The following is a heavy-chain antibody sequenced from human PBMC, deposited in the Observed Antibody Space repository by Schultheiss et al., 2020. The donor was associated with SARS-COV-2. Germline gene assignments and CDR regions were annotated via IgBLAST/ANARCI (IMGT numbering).Heavy chain of an antibody. D-gene: IGHD2-8*01. Sequence: GGSLRLSCSASVFTFSSYEMNWVRQAPGKGLEWVSYISSSGSTIYYADSVKGRFTISRDNAKNSLYLQMNSLRAEDTAVYFCATQRYCPKGVCLWGNDYWGQGILVTVSS. CDR2: ISSSGSTI. V-gene: IGHV3-48*03. J-gene: IGHJ4*02. CDR3: ATQRYCPKGVCLWGNDY. CDR1: VFTFSSYE.